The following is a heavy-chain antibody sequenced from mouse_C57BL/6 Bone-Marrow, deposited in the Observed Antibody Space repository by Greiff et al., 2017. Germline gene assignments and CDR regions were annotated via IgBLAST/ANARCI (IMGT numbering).Heavy chain of an antibody. V-gene: IGHV1-18*01. D-gene: IGHD4-1*01. Sequence: QLQQSGPELVKPGASVKIPCKASGYTFTDYNMDWVKQSHGKSLEWIGDINPNNGGTIYNQKFKGKATLTVDKSSSTAYMELRSLTSEDTAVYYCARSHRQKLGRFDYWGQGTTLTVSS. CDR3: ARSHRQKLGRFDY. CDR2: INPNNGGT. J-gene: IGHJ2*01. CDR1: GYTFTDYN.